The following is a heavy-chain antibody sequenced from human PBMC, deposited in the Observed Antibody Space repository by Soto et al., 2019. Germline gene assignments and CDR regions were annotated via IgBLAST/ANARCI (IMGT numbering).Heavy chain of an antibody. CDR2: IIPIFGTA. Sequence: GASVNVSCKASGGTFSSYAISWVRQAPGQGLEWMGGIIPIFGTANYAQKFQGRVTITADESTSTAYMELSSLRSEDTAVYYCARDIVVVPAAIGKYNWFDPWGQGTLVTVSS. J-gene: IGHJ5*02. CDR3: ARDIVVVPAAIGKYNWFDP. D-gene: IGHD2-2*02. V-gene: IGHV1-69*13. CDR1: GGTFSSYA.